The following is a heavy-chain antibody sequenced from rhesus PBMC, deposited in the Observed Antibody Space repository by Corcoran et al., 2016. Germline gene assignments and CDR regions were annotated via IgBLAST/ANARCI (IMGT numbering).Heavy chain of an antibody. CDR3: AKDGNSKFGLVMVGLDS. J-gene: IGHJ6*01. V-gene: IGHV5-20*01. Sequence: EVQLVQSGAEVKRPGESLKISCKTSGYSFTSYWISWVRQIPGKGLEWMGAIDPSDSDTRYNPSFQGQVTISADKSIRTAYLQWSRLKASDTATYYCAKDGNSKFGLVMVGLDSWGQGVVVTVSS. CDR1: GYSFTSYW. CDR2: IDPSDSDT. D-gene: IGHD3-3*01.